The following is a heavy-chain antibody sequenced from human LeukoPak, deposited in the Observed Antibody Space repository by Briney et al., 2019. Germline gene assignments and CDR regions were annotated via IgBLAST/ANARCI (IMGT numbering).Heavy chain of an antibody. V-gene: IGHV3-74*01. Sequence: QPGGSLRLSCAASGFTFSSYWMHWVRQAPGKGQVWVSRINSDGSSTSYADSVKGRFTISRDNAKNTLYLQMNSLRAEDTAVYYCARTVYSGSYYNYWGQGTLVTVSS. J-gene: IGHJ4*02. D-gene: IGHD1-26*01. CDR2: INSDGSST. CDR1: GFTFSSYW. CDR3: ARTVYSGSYYNY.